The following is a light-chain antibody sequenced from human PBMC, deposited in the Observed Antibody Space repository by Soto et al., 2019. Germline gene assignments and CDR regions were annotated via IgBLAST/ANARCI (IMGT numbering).Light chain of an antibody. CDR2: GAS. J-gene: IGKJ1*01. CDR1: QSISDT. CDR3: QQYNNWPWT. Sequence: EIVMTQSPARLSVSPGERAALSCRASQSISDTLAWYQQKPGQAPRLLIYGASRRATGFPARFSGSGSGTDFTLTISSLQSEDFAVYYCQQYNNWPWTFGQGTKVDNK. V-gene: IGKV3-15*01.